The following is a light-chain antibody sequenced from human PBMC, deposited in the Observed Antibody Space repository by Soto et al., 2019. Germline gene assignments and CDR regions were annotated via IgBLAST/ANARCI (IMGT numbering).Light chain of an antibody. V-gene: IGKV3-15*01. Sequence: ELVLTQSPGTLSLSPGERATLSCRASQSVSNNYLAWYQQKPGQAPRLLIYAASTRATGIPARFSGSGSGTDFTLTISSLQSEDFAVYYCQRYNNWPSFGPGTKVD. CDR3: QRYNNWPS. CDR1: QSVSNN. CDR2: AAS. J-gene: IGKJ3*01.